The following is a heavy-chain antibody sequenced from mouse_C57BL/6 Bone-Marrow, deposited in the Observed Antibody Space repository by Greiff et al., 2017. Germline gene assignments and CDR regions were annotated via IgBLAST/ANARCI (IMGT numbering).Heavy chain of an antibody. CDR1: GYTFTSYG. D-gene: IGHD2-4*01. J-gene: IGHJ3*01. CDR2: IYPRSGNT. CDR3: AISLYDYGTWFAY. Sequence: VQLQQSGAELARPGASVKLSCKASGYTFTSYGISWVKQRTGQGLEWIGEIYPRSGNTYYNEKFKGKATLTADKSSSTAYMELRSLTSEDSAVYFCAISLYDYGTWFAYCGQGTLVTVSA. V-gene: IGHV1-81*01.